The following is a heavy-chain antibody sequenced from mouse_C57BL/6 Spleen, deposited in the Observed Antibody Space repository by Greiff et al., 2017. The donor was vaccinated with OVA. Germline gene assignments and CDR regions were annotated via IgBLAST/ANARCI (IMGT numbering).Heavy chain of an antibody. CDR2: ISDGGSYT. D-gene: IGHD2-4*01. V-gene: IGHV5-4*01. Sequence: EVKVEESGGGLVKPGGSLKLSCAASGFTFSSYAMSWVRQTPEKRLEWVATISDGGSYTYYPDNVKGRFTISRDNAKNNLYLQMSHLKSEDTAMYYCAREGELRRYFDVWGTGTTVTVSS. CDR1: GFTFSSYA. CDR3: AREGELRRYFDV. J-gene: IGHJ1*03.